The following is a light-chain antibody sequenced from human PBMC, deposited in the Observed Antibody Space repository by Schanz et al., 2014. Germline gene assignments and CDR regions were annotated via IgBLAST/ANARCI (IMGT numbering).Light chain of an antibody. Sequence: QSALTQPRSVSGSPGQSVSISCTGTSSGVGDLNYVSWYQQLPGKAPRLLIYDINKRPSGVPDRFSGSKSGNTASLTISGLQAEDEADYFCAAWDDSLNGPVFGGGTKLTVL. J-gene: IGLJ2*01. CDR2: DIN. CDR3: AAWDDSLNGPV. CDR1: SSGVGDLNY. V-gene: IGLV2-11*01.